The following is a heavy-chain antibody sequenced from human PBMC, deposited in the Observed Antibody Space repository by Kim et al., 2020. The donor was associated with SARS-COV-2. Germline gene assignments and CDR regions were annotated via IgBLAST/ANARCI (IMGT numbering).Heavy chain of an antibody. D-gene: IGHD4-4*01. J-gene: IGHJ6*02. Sequence: GGSLRLSCAASGFTFSNAWMSWVRQAPGKGLEWVGRIKSKTDGGTTDYAAPVKGRFTISRDDSKNTLYLQMNRLKTEDTAVYYCTTEITVSHYYYYYGMDVWGQGTTVSVSS. CDR3: TTEITVSHYYYYYGMDV. CDR2: IKSKTDGGTT. V-gene: IGHV3-15*01. CDR1: GFTFSNAW.